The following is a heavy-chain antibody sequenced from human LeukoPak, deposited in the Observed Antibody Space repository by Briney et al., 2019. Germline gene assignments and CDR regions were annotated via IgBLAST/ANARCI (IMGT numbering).Heavy chain of an antibody. J-gene: IGHJ4*02. Sequence: GGSLRLSCAASGLTFSNAWMSWVRQAPGKGLEWVGRIKSKTDGRTTDYAAPVKGRFTISRDDSKNTLYLQMNSLKTEDTAVYYCAKVNTILGDQDFDYWGQGTLVTVSS. CDR1: GLTFSNAW. D-gene: IGHD3-3*01. CDR3: AKVNTILGDQDFDY. CDR2: IKSKTDGRTT. V-gene: IGHV3-15*01.